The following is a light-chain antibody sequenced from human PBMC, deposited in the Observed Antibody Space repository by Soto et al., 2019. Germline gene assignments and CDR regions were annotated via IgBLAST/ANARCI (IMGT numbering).Light chain of an antibody. CDR2: DAS. Sequence: EIVLTQSPATLSFSPGERATLSCRASQSVSSYLAWYQQKSCQPPRLLIYDASNSATSIPARFSVRGSWTVFTLTISSLETEDCEFYYGQQRSNWHTLGQGTKLEIK. CDR1: QSVSSY. CDR3: QQRSNWHT. J-gene: IGKJ2*01. V-gene: IGKV3-11*01.